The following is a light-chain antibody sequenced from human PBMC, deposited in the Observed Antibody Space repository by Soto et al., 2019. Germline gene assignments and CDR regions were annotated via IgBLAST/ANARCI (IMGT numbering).Light chain of an antibody. Sequence: DIQMTQSPSSLSASVGDRVTVTCRASHSIEGYLNWYQHKPGQAPNLLIYRASSLQSGVPSRFSGSGSGTDFSLTISGLQPEDSATYYCQQSSRTPFTFGQGTRLEIK. CDR1: HSIEGY. CDR2: RAS. V-gene: IGKV1-39*01. J-gene: IGKJ5*01. CDR3: QQSSRTPFT.